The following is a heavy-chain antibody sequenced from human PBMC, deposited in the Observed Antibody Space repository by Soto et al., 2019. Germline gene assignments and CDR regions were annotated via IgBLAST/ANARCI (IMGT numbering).Heavy chain of an antibody. CDR1: GYTFTGDY. J-gene: IGHJ6*02. Sequence: ASVKCSFNASGYTFTGDYMHWVRQAPGQVLDCIGWINPNSGGTNYAQNFQGRVTMTRDTSISTSYMELSRLRSDDTAVYYCAIAEDLTMVLGFIIPKRYYYYYYGMNVWGQGTTDTVSS. CDR3: AIAEDLTMVLGFIIPKRYYYYYYGMNV. CDR2: INPNSGGT. D-gene: IGHD3-10*01. V-gene: IGHV1-2*02.